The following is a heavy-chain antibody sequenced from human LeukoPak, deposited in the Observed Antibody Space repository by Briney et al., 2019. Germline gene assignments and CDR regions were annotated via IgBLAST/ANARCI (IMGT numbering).Heavy chain of an antibody. CDR2: ISSSSTYI. CDR1: GFTFSSYT. CDR3: AREPPKTLWFGELQYFWGLRDYGMDV. V-gene: IGHV3-21*01. D-gene: IGHD3-10*01. Sequence: PGGSLRLSCAASGFTFSSYTMNWVRQAPGKGLEWVSSISSSSTYIYYADSVKGRFTISRDNAKNSLYLQMNSLRAEDTAVYYCAREPPKTLWFGELQYFWGLRDYGMDVWGQGTTVTVSS. J-gene: IGHJ6*02.